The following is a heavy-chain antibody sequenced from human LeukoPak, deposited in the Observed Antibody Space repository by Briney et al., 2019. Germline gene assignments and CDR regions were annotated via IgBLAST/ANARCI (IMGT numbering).Heavy chain of an antibody. CDR1: GYPFSGFY. D-gene: IGHD1-7*01. CDR3: ARRSGFGTTAPFDF. CDR2: INPNSGGT. V-gene: IGHV1-2*02. J-gene: IGHJ4*02. Sequence: WASVKVSCKTSGYPFSGFYTHWVRQAPGQGLEWMGWINPNSGGTNYAQKYQGSVTMTRDTSTSTAYMELSRLRSDDTAVYYCARRSGFGTTAPFDFWGQGTLVTVSS.